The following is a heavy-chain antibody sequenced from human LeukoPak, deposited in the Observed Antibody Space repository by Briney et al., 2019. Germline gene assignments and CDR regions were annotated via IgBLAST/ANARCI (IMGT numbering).Heavy chain of an antibody. Sequence: PGGSLRLSCVASGFTFNTYWIHWGRQGPGKGLVWVSLTSADGTTTTYANSVKGRSTVSRDNARNTLYLQMNSLRGEDAAVYYCARGLAGAYRIMDVWGQGTSVTVS. CDR1: GFTFNTYW. D-gene: IGHD6-19*01. CDR2: TSADGTTT. J-gene: IGHJ6*02. CDR3: ARGLAGAYRIMDV. V-gene: IGHV3-74*01.